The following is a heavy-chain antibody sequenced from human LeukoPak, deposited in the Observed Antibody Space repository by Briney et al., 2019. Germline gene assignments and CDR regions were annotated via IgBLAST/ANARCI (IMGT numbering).Heavy chain of an antibody. CDR2: ISAHSGKT. CDR1: GYTFISYD. D-gene: IGHD5-12*01. CDR3: ARGGASSGYDY. V-gene: IGHV1-18*01. Sequence: ASVKVSCKASGYTFISYDISWVRQAPGQGLEWVGWISAHSGKTNYAHKVQGRVTMTTDTSTSTAYMELRSLTSDDTAIYYCARGGASSGYDYWGQGTLVTVSS. J-gene: IGHJ4*02.